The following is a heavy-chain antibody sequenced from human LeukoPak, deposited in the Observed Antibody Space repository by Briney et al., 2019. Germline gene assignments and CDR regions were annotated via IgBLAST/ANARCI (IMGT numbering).Heavy chain of an antibody. V-gene: IGHV1-2*02. CDR2: INPNSGGT. Sequence: ASVKVSCKASGYTFTDYCIHWVRQAPGQGLEWMGWINPNSGGTNYAQKFRGRVAMTRDTSISTAYMELSRLRSDDTAVYFCARKDIAVAGLHYYGMDVWGQGTTVSVSS. CDR1: GYTFTDYC. CDR3: ARKDIAVAGLHYYGMDV. D-gene: IGHD6-19*01. J-gene: IGHJ6*02.